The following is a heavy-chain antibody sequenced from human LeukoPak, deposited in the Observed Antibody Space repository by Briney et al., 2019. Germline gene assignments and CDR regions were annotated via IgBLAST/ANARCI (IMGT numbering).Heavy chain of an antibody. Sequence: SVTVSCMTSGGTFNNYAISWVRQAPGQGLEWMGRVVPMFGIRNYPQTFRGRVNITADKATNTVYMELRSLRAEDTAIYYCATEPSRSYSFDHLDFWAMGPRVTVSS. CDR2: VVPMFGIR. J-gene: IGHJ4*02. CDR1: GGTFNNYA. D-gene: IGHD5-12*01. CDR3: ATEPSRSYSFDHLDF. V-gene: IGHV1-69*04.